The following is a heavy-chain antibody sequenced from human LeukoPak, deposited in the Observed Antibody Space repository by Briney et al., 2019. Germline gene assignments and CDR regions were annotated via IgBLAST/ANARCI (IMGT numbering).Heavy chain of an antibody. CDR1: GFTFSSYG. V-gene: IGHV3-21*01. D-gene: IGHD3-22*01. J-gene: IGHJ4*02. Sequence: PGGSLRLSCAASGFTFSSYGMHWVRQAPGKGLEWVSSISSSSSYIYYADSVKGRFTISRDNAKNSLYLQMNSLRAEDTAVYYCARDRYDSSGYYYLWGQGTLVTVSS. CDR3: ARDRYDSSGYYYL. CDR2: ISSSSSYI.